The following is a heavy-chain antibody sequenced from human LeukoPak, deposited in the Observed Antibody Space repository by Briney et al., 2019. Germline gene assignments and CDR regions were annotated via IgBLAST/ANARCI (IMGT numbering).Heavy chain of an antibody. V-gene: IGHV3-13*01. CDR3: ARAPTQGWYFDL. Sequence: GGSLRLSCAASGFTFNSYDMHWVRQAPGKGLEWVSAIGTAGDTYYPGSVKGRFTISRENAKNSLYLQMNSLRAGDTAVYYCARAPTQGWYFDLWGRGTLVTASS. CDR1: GFTFNSYD. J-gene: IGHJ2*01. CDR2: IGTAGDT.